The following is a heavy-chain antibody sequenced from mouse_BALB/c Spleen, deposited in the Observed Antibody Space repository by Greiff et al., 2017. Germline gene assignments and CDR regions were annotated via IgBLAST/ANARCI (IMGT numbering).Heavy chain of an antibody. J-gene: IGHJ2*01. D-gene: IGHD4-1*01. V-gene: IGHV1-69*02. CDR3: ARGTGRDY. CDR1: GYSFTGYW. CDR2: IDPSDSYT. Sequence: QVQLQQSGPELVKPGASVKISCKASGYSFTGYWMHWVKQRPGQGLEWIGEIDPSDSYTNYNQKFKGKATLTVDKSSSTAYMQLSSLTSEDSAVYYCARGTGRDYWGQGTTLTVSS.